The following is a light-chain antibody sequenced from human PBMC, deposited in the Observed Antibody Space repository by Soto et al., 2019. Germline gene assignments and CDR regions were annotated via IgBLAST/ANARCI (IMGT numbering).Light chain of an antibody. J-gene: IGKJ1*01. Sequence: DIQMTQSPSTRPASVGDRVTITCRASQSISSWLAWYQQKPGKAPKLLIYKASSVESGVPSRFRGSGSGTEFTLTISSLQPDDFATYYCQQYNSYSKTFGQGTKVEIK. CDR2: KAS. V-gene: IGKV1-5*03. CDR1: QSISSW. CDR3: QQYNSYSKT.